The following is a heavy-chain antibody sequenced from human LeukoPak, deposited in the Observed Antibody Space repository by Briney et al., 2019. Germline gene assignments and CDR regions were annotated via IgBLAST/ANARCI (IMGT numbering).Heavy chain of an antibody. V-gene: IGHV4-39*01. CDR1: GGSISSSSYY. J-gene: IGHJ4*02. Sequence: PSETLSLTCTVSGGSISSSSYYWGWIRQPPGKGLEWIGSIYYSGSTYYNPSLKSRVTISVDTSKNQFSLKLSSVTAADTAVYYCARLHSGYDDFSDYWGQGTLVTVSS. CDR2: IYYSGST. CDR3: ARLHSGYDDFSDY. D-gene: IGHD5-12*01.